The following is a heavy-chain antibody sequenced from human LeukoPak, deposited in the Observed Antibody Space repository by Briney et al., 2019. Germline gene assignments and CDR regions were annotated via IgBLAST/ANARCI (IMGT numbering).Heavy chain of an antibody. D-gene: IGHD6-13*01. J-gene: IGHJ4*02. V-gene: IGHV3-15*01. Sequence: GGSLRLSCAASGFTFSNAYMSWVRQAPGKGLEWVGRIKSKTDGGTTDYAAPVKGRFTISRDDSKNTLYLQMNSLKTEDTAVYYCTTDAGYSSRWYNYWGQGTLVTVSS. CDR2: IKSKTDGGTT. CDR1: GFTFSNAY. CDR3: TTDAGYSSRWYNY.